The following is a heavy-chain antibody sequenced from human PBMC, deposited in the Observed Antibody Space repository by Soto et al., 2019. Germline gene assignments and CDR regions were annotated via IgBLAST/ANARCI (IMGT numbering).Heavy chain of an antibody. CDR1: GFTFGTYG. V-gene: IGHV3-30*03. D-gene: IGHD3-16*01. Sequence: HPGGSLRLSCIASGFTFGTYGMHRVRQAPGKGLEWVAVISYDGSNKYYADSMKDRFTISRDNAKNSLYLQMSSLRAEDMALYYCARHGGTPDLYFDYWGQGTQVTVSS. CDR3: ARHGGTPDLYFDY. J-gene: IGHJ4*02. CDR2: ISYDGSNK.